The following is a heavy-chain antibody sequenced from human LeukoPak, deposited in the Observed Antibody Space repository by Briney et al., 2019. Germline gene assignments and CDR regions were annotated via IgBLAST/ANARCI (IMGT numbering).Heavy chain of an antibody. CDR1: NGTIRSGGYY. CDR3: ARVMVHSSGYLYYYGMDV. Sequence: SETLSLTCTVSNGTIRSGGYYWSWIRQPPEKSLEWIGYIYPSGTTHFNPSLESRVNISLDRSKKEVSLNLTSVTAADTAVYYCARVMVHSSGYLYYYGMDVWGQGTTVTVSS. V-gene: IGHV4-30-2*01. CDR2: IYPSGTT. D-gene: IGHD3-22*01. J-gene: IGHJ6*02.